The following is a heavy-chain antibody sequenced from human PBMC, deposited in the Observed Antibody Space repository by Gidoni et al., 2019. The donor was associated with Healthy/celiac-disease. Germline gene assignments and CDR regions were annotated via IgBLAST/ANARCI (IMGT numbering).Heavy chain of an antibody. CDR3: ARSHSYCSDGVCYAFDL. V-gene: IGHV3-74*01. Sequence: EVQLVESGGGLVQPGGSLRLSCAASGFTFSRYWMHWVRQAPGKGLVWVSRIKTDGNTITYADSVKGRFIISRDNAKSTLYLQMSSLTAEDTAVYYCARSHSYCSDGVCYAFDLWGQGTLVTVSS. CDR1: GFTFSRYW. D-gene: IGHD2-8*01. CDR2: IKTDGNTI. J-gene: IGHJ5*01.